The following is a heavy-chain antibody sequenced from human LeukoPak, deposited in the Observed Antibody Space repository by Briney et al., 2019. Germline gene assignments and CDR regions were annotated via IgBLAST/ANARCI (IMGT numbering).Heavy chain of an antibody. V-gene: IGHV1-2*06. D-gene: IGHD5-12*01. Sequence: ASVKVSCKASGYTFTDYFIHWVRQAPGQGLEWLGRINPDSGGTNSAQNFQGRLTMTRDTSLSTAYMQLNSLTSDDTAVYYCARDGSGYTFDYWGQGTLVTVSS. CDR1: GYTFTDYF. CDR3: ARDGSGYTFDY. J-gene: IGHJ4*02. CDR2: INPDSGGT.